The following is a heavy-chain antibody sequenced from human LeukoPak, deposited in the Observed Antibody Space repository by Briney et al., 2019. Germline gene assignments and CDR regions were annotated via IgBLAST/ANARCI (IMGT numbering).Heavy chain of an antibody. CDR1: GFTFSSYW. J-gene: IGHJ4*02. Sequence: LPGGSLRLSCAASGFTFSSYWTGWVRQAPGKGLEWVASINQDGSEKYYVDFVKGRFTISRDNAKKSLYLHMNSLRAEDTAVYYCARDYGGSSPFDYWGQGTLVTVSS. V-gene: IGHV3-7*01. CDR3: ARDYGGSSPFDY. CDR2: INQDGSEK. D-gene: IGHD4-23*01.